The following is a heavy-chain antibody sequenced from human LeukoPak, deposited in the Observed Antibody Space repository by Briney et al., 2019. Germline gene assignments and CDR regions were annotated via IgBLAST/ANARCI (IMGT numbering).Heavy chain of an antibody. Sequence: SETLSLTCTVSGGSISSSSYYWGWIRQPPGKGLEWIGEINHSGSTNYNPSLKSRVTISVDTSKNQFSLKLSSVTAADTAVYYCARGPRAYYFDYWGQGTLVTVSS. J-gene: IGHJ4*02. V-gene: IGHV4-39*07. CDR3: ARGPRAYYFDY. CDR1: GGSISSSSYY. CDR2: INHSGST.